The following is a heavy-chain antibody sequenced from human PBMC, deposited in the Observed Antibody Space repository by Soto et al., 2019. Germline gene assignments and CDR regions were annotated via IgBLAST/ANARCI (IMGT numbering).Heavy chain of an antibody. CDR3: ARGQLLHYQYGLDV. Sequence: QVQLQESGPALVRPSDSLSLMCSVSVVPITTFYWSWIRQAPGKGLEYIGYIYYGGSTHYNPALKSRVTISVDTAKNEFSLNLRSVTAADTAAYYCARGQLLHYQYGLDVWGQGTTVIV. J-gene: IGHJ6*02. CDR2: IYYGGST. CDR1: VVPITTFY. V-gene: IGHV4-59*07. D-gene: IGHD3-10*01.